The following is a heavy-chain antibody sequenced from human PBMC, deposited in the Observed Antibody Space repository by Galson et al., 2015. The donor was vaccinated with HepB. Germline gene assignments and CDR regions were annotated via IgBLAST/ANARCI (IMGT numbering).Heavy chain of an antibody. D-gene: IGHD1-26*01. CDR1: GASISSSLYY. CDR3: ARPLVLNGRFYPGVGPFYI. J-gene: IGHJ3*02. CDR2: IYYSGRT. Sequence: TLSLTCNVSGASISSSLYYWGWLRQSPGRRLEWLGSIYYSGRTYFSPSFQSRVAMSVDTSKNQVSLTLSSVTAADTAVYYCARPLVLNGRFYPGVGPFYIWGQGTMVTVS. V-gene: IGHV4-39*01.